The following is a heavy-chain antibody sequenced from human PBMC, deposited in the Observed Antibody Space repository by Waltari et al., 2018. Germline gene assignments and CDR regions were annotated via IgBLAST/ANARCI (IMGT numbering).Heavy chain of an antibody. V-gene: IGHV4-4*02. J-gene: IGHJ4*02. D-gene: IGHD5-12*01. CDR3: ARLIVATIWGSGCLDY. CDR2: IYHRGST. Sequence: QVQLQESGPGLVKPSGTLSLTCSVSGGSISRSHWWSWVRQPPGEGLEWIGEIYHRGSTNYNPSLKSRVTISVDKSKNQFSLKLSSVTAADTAVYYCARLIVATIWGSGCLDYWGQGTLVTVSS. CDR1: GGSISRSHW.